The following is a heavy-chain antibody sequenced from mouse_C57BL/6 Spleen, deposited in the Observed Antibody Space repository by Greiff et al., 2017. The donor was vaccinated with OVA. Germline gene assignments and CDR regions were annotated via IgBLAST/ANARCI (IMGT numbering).Heavy chain of an antibody. CDR1: GYTFTDHE. Sequence: VQLQQSGAELVRPGASVTLSCKASGYTFTDHEMHWVKQTPVHGLEWIGAIDPETGGTAYNQKFKGKAILTADKSSSTAYMELRSLTSEDSAVYYCTRRGLRAMDYWGQGTSVTVST. D-gene: IGHD1-1*01. CDR3: TRRGLRAMDY. V-gene: IGHV1-15*01. J-gene: IGHJ4*01. CDR2: IDPETGGT.